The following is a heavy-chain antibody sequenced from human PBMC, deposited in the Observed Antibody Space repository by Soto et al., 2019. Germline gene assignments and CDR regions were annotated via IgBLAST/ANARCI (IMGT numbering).Heavy chain of an antibody. CDR1: GFTFSNAW. CDR3: TTGLYGSGSSGGMDV. J-gene: IGHJ6*02. V-gene: IGHV3-15*01. CDR2: IKSKTDGGTT. D-gene: IGHD3-10*01. Sequence: EVQLVESGGGLVKPGGSLRLSCAASGFTFSNAWMSWVRQAPGKGLEWVGRIKSKTDGGTTGYAAPVKGRFTISRDDSKTTLYLKMNSLKTEDTAVYYCTTGLYGSGSSGGMDVWGQGTTVTVSS.